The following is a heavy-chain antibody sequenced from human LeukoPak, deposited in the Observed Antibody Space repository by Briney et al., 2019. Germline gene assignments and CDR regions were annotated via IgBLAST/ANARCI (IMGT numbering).Heavy chain of an antibody. Sequence: ASVKVSCKASGYTFTSYGISWVRQAPGQGLEWMGWISAYNGNTNYAQKLQGRVTMTTDTSTSTAYMELRSLRSDDTAVYYCARDLGDITMIVVVTLDYWGQGTLVTVSS. CDR3: ARDLGDITMIVVVTLDY. J-gene: IGHJ4*02. V-gene: IGHV1-18*01. CDR1: GYTFTSYG. D-gene: IGHD3-22*01. CDR2: ISAYNGNT.